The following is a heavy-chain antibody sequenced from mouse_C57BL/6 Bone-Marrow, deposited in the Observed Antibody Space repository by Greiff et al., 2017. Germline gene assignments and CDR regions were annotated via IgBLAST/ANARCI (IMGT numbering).Heavy chain of an antibody. J-gene: IGHJ2*01. V-gene: IGHV1-81*01. CDR3: AISNWDGFYYFDY. CDR1: GYTFTSYG. CDR2: ICPRSGNT. D-gene: IGHD4-1*01. Sequence: QVQLQQSGAELARPGASVKLSCKASGYTFTSYGISWVKQRTGQGLAWIGEICPRSGNTSYNEKFKGKATLTADKSSSTAYMELRSLTSEYSAVYFCAISNWDGFYYFDYWGQGTTLTVSS.